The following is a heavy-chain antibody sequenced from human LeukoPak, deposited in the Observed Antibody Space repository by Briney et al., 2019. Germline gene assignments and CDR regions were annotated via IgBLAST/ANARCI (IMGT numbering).Heavy chain of an antibody. CDR2: IWYDGSNK. CDR1: GFTFRSYG. CDR3: ARGAEYYYGTGTYYTDY. J-gene: IGHJ4*02. Sequence: GGSLRLSCAASGFTFRSYGMHWVRQAPGKGLEWVAVIWYDGSNKYYGDSVKGRFTISRDNSKNTLFLQMNSLRAEDTAVYYCARGAEYYYGTGTYYTDYWGQGTLVTVSS. V-gene: IGHV3-33*01. D-gene: IGHD3-10*01.